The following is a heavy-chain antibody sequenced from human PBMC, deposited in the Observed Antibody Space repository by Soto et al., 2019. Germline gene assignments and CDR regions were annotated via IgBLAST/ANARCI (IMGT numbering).Heavy chain of an antibody. CDR2: ISSTGSNI. CDR3: ARDGGLYHHDY. CDR1: GITFSTYS. V-gene: IGHV3-21*01. D-gene: IGHD3-16*01. Sequence: EVQLVESGGGLVKPRGSLRLSCAASGITFSTYSMGWVRQAPGKGLEWVSSISSTGSNIYYADSLKGRITISRDNAKKSLYLQMNNLRAEDTAVYYCARDGGLYHHDYWGQGTLVTVSS. J-gene: IGHJ4*02.